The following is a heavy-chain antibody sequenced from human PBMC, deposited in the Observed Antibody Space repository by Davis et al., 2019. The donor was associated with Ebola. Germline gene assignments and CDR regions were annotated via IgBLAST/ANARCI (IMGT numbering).Heavy chain of an antibody. V-gene: IGHV3-49*04. D-gene: IGHD2-2*02. CDR2: IRSKATGGTT. CDR3: TVPAAILYYYYYGMDV. Sequence: GESLKISCAASGFTFSSYAMSWVRQAPGKGREWVGFIRSKATGGTTEYAASVKGRFTISRDDSKSIAYQQMHSLKTEDKAVYYCTVPAAILYYYYYGMDVWGQGTTVTVSS. CDR1: GFTFSSYA. J-gene: IGHJ6*02.